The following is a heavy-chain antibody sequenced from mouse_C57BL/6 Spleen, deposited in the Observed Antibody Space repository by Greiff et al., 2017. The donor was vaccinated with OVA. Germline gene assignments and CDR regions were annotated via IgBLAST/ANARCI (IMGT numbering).Heavy chain of an antibody. CDR1: GFTFSDYG. J-gene: IGHJ4*01. CDR3: CGYGGDAMDY. Sequence: EVHLVESGGGLVKPGGSLKLSCAASGFTFSDYGMHWVRQAPEKGLEWVAYISSGSSTIYYADTVKGRFTISRDNAKNTMFLQMTSLRSEDTAMYYCCGYGGDAMDYWGQGTSVTVSS. CDR2: ISSGSSTI. D-gene: IGHD2-2*01. V-gene: IGHV5-17*01.